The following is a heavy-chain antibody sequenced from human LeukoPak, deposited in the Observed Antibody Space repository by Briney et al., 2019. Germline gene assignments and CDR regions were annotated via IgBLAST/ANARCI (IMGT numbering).Heavy chain of an antibody. J-gene: IGHJ4*02. V-gene: IGHV4-4*07. CDR3: ARENSGSYREFDY. D-gene: IGHD1-26*01. CDR2: IYTSGST. Sequence: LETLSLTCTVSGGSISSYYWSWIRQPAGKGLEWIGRIYTSGSTNYNASLKSRVSMSVDTSKNQFSLKLSSVTAADTAVFYCARENSGSYREFDYWGQGTLVTVSS. CDR1: GGSISSYY.